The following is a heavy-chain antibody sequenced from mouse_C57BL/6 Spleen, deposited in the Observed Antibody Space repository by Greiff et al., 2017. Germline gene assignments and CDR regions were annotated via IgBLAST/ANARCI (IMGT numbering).Heavy chain of an antibody. D-gene: IGHD4-1*01. CDR3: ARETGAYYFDY. Sequence: QVQLQQSGPELVKPGASVKISCKASGYAFSSSWLNWVQQRPGKGLAWIGRISPGDGDTNYNGKFKGKATLTADHSSSTAYMQRSSLTSEDSAVYFGARETGAYYFDYWGQGTTLTVAS. CDR2: ISPGDGDT. V-gene: IGHV1-82*01. CDR1: GYAFSSSW. J-gene: IGHJ2*01.